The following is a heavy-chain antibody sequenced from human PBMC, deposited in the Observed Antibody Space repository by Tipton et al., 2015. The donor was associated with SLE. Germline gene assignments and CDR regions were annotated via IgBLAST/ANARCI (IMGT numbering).Heavy chain of an antibody. CDR2: IYYSGST. J-gene: IGHJ6*03. Sequence: TLSLTCTVSGGSICSYYWSWIRQPPGKGLEWIGSIYYSGSTYYNPSLKSRFTISVDTSKNQFSLKLSSVTAADTAVYYCARLEGVTGYMDVWGKGTTVTVSS. CDR1: GGSICSYY. V-gene: IGHV4-59*12. D-gene: IGHD3-10*01. CDR3: ARLEGVTGYMDV.